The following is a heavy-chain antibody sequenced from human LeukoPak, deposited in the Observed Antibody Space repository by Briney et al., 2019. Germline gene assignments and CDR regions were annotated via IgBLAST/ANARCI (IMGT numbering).Heavy chain of an antibody. J-gene: IGHJ3*02. CDR2: IYYSGST. V-gene: IGHV4-59*01. CDR3: ARALGWVDAFDI. Sequence: PSETLSLTCTVSGGSISTYYWNWIRQPPGKGLEWIAYIYYSGSTNYNPSLKSRVTISVDTSKNQFSLKLSSVTAADTAVYYCARALGWVDAFDIWGQGTMVTVSS. D-gene: IGHD3-16*01. CDR1: GGSISTYY.